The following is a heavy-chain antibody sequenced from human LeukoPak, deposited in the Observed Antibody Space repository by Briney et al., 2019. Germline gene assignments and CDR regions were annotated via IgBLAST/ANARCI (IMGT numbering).Heavy chain of an antibody. J-gene: IGHJ3*02. D-gene: IGHD3-10*01. CDR3: ARLGVTQDAFDI. V-gene: IGHV4-30-4*07. CDR2: IPSTGST. Sequence: PSETLSLTCAVSGGSISSGGYSWSWIRQPPGKGLEWIGYIPSTGSTYYNPSLKSRLSISLDTSKNQFSLKLSSVTAADTAVFYCARLGVTQDAFDIWGQGTMVTVSS. CDR1: GGSISSGGYS.